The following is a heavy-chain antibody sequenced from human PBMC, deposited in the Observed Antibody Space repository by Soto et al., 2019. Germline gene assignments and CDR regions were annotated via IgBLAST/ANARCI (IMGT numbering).Heavy chain of an antibody. Sequence: ASVKVSCKASGYTFTSYGISWVRRAPGQGLEWMGWISAYNGNTNYAQKLQGRVTMTTDTSTSTAYMELRSLRSDDTAVYYCARGEDVVVPAAMYYYYYGMDVWGQGTTVTVSS. J-gene: IGHJ6*02. D-gene: IGHD2-2*01. CDR1: GYTFTSYG. CDR3: ARGEDVVVPAAMYYYYYGMDV. CDR2: ISAYNGNT. V-gene: IGHV1-18*01.